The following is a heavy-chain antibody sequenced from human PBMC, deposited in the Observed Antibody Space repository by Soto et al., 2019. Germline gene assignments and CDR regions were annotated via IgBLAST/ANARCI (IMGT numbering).Heavy chain of an antibody. CDR2: IKQDGSEK. D-gene: IGHD3-10*01. CDR3: EGRSQAFDI. V-gene: IGHV3-7*01. Sequence: HPGGSLRRSCSASGFVFSTYLMSGVRQAPGKGLEWVANIKQDGSEKYYVDSVKGRFTISRDNAKNSLYLQMNSLRAEDTAVYYCEGRSQAFDIWGQGTMVTGSS. J-gene: IGHJ3*02. CDR1: GFVFSTYL.